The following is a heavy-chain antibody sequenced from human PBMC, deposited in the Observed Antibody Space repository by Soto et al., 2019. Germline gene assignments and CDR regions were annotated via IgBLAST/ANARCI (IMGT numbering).Heavy chain of an antibody. CDR2: ISYDGSNK. Sequence: QVQLVESGGGVVQPGRSLRLSCAASGFTFSTYGMHWVRQAPGKGLEWVAVISYDGSNKYYADSVKGRFTISRDNSKNTLYLQMNSLRAEDTAVYYCARDGKVLRFLEWLLFYYGMDVWGQGTTVTVSS. D-gene: IGHD3-3*01. CDR1: GFTFSTYG. CDR3: ARDGKVLRFLEWLLFYYGMDV. V-gene: IGHV3-30*19. J-gene: IGHJ6*02.